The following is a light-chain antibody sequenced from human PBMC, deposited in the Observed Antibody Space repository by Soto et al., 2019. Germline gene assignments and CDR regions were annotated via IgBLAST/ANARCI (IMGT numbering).Light chain of an antibody. J-gene: IGKJ3*01. Sequence: EIVLTQSPGTLSLSPGERATLSCRASQSVSSSYLAWYQQKPGQAPRLLIYGASSRATGIPDRFRGSGSGTDFTLTISRLEPEDFAVYYCQQDGSSSFTFGPGTKVDIK. V-gene: IGKV3-20*01. CDR1: QSVSSSY. CDR3: QQDGSSSFT. CDR2: GAS.